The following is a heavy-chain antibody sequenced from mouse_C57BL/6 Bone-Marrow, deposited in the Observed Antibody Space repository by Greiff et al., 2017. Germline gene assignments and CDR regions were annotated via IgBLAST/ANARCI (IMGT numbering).Heavy chain of an antibody. CDR1: GFTFSSYG. CDR2: ISSGGSYT. D-gene: IGHD3-2*02. CDR3: ARLRLLVAY. V-gene: IGHV5-6*02. Sequence: DVKLVESGGDLVKPGGSLKLSCAASGFTFSSYGMSWVRQTPDKRLEWVATISSGGSYTYYPDSVKGRFTISRDNAKNTLYLQKSSRKSVDTAMYYCARLRLLVAYWGQGTLVTVSA. J-gene: IGHJ3*01.